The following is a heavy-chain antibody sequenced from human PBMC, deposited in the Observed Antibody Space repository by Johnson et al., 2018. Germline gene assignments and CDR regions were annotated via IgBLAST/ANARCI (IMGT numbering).Heavy chain of an antibody. CDR3: SGEGFRLLSPFDL. V-gene: IGHV3-11*04. J-gene: IGHJ3*01. CDR1: GFTFSDYY. D-gene: IGHD2/OR15-2a*01. CDR2: INGRGSPI. Sequence: QVQLVESGGGLVKPGGSLRLSCAASGFTFSDYYMSWIRQAPGKGLEWFSYINGRGSPIYYADSVKGRFTISRDHAKNSLYLQMNSLRAEGTGVYYCSGEGFRLLSPFDLWGQGTIVTRSS.